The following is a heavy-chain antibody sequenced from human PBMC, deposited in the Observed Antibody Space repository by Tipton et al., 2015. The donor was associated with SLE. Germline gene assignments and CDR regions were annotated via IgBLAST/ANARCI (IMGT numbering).Heavy chain of an antibody. CDR3: ARDYYDNIGVNAFDI. J-gene: IGHJ3*02. V-gene: IGHV4-59*12. D-gene: IGHD3-22*01. CDR1: GGSISSYY. Sequence: TLSLTCTVSGGSISSYYWSWIRQPPGKGLEWIGYIYYSGSAYYNPSLKSRLTISVDTSKNQFSLKLSSVTAADTAVYYCARDYYDNIGVNAFDIWGQGTMVTVSS. CDR2: IYYSGSA.